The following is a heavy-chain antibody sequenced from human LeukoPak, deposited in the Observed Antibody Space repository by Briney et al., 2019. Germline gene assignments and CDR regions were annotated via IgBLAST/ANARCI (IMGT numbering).Heavy chain of an antibody. V-gene: IGHV4-59*01. Sequence: KSSETLSLTCTVSDDSISDYYRGWIRQPPGKGLEWIGYFYNSGRSTYNPSLKSRVTISADTSKNHFSLKLNSVTTADTAVYYCTRGAGWLIGYWGQGILVTGSS. CDR1: DDSISDYY. CDR2: FYNSGRS. J-gene: IGHJ4*02. D-gene: IGHD3-16*01. CDR3: TRGAGWLIGY.